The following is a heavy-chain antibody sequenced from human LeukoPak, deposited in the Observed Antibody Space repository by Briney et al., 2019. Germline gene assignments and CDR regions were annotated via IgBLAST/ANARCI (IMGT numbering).Heavy chain of an antibody. J-gene: IGHJ5*02. CDR2: IYYSGST. D-gene: IGHD2-15*01. V-gene: IGHV4-59*01. CDR1: GGSISSYY. CDR3: ARAVVVAATSYNWFDP. Sequence: TSETLSLTCTVSGGSISSYYWSWIRQPPGKGLEWIGYIYYSGSTNYNPSLKSRVTISVDTSKNQFSLKLSSVTAADTAVYYCARAVVVAATSYNWFDPWGQGTLVTVSS.